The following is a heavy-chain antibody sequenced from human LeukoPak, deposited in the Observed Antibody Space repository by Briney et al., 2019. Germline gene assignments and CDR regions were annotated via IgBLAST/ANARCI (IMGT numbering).Heavy chain of an antibody. Sequence: PSETLSLTCTVSGGSISSGGYYWSWIRQHPGRGLEWIGYIYYSGSTYYNPSLKSRVTISVDTSKNQFSLKLSSVTAADTAVYYCARDRPLFEQGYYYGMDVWGQGTTVTVSS. V-gene: IGHV4-31*03. J-gene: IGHJ6*02. D-gene: IGHD6-6*01. CDR3: ARDRPLFEQGYYYGMDV. CDR2: IYYSGST. CDR1: GGSISSGGYY.